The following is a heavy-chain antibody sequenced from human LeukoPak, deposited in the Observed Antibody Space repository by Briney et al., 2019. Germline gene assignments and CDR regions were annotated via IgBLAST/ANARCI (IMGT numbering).Heavy chain of an antibody. CDR2: IYYSGST. V-gene: IGHV4-59*08. D-gene: IGHD3-3*01. J-gene: IGHJ6*02. CDR3: ARLGVVPYYGMDV. Sequence: SETLYLTCTVSGGSISSYYWSWIRQRPGKGLEWFGYIYYSGSTNYNTSLKSRVTISVDTSKNQFSLKLSSVTAADTAVYYCARLGVVPYYGMDVWGQGTTVTVSS. CDR1: GGSISSYY.